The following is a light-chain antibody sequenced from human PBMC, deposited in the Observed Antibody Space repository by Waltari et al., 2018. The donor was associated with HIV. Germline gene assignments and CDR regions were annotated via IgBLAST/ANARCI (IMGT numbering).Light chain of an antibody. CDR1: GSNIGTPS. CDR3: GTKDDNVILGL. J-gene: IGLJ1*01. Sequence: QPVLTQPPSVSASPGPNVTISCSGSGSNIGTPSVSSYQQFPVKAPRPLIYENKRRASEVPGRVSGSKSGPTATRDISGRQTGDEADYYCGTKDDNVILGLFGTGTWVTVL. V-gene: IGLV1-51*02. CDR2: ENK.